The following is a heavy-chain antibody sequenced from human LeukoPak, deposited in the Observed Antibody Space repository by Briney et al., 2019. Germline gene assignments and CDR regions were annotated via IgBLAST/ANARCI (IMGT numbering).Heavy chain of an antibody. J-gene: IGHJ6*03. CDR1: GFTVDDYA. CDR2: ISWNSGSI. D-gene: IGHD6-13*01. Sequence: GGSLRLSCAASGFTVDDYAMHWVRQAPGKGLEWVSGISWNSGSIGYADSVKGRFTISRDNAKNSLYLQMNSLRAEDTALYYCAKGAYSHYYMDVWGKGTTVTVSS. CDR3: AKGAYSHYYMDV. V-gene: IGHV3-9*01.